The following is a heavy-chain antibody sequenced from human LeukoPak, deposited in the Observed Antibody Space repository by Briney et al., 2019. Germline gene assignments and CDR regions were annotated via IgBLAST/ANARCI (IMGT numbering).Heavy chain of an antibody. CDR1: GFTFSDYA. CDR3: ATQTAEGVVINQYFAH. CDR2: TSGGGRTT. D-gene: IGHD3-3*01. V-gene: IGHV3-23*01. Sequence: GGSLRLSCEASGFTFSDYAMSWVRQAPGKGLEWVSATSGGGRTTYYADSVKGRFTISRDNSKNTLYLQMNSLRAEDTAIYYCATQTAEGVVINQYFAHWGQGALVSVSS. J-gene: IGHJ4*02.